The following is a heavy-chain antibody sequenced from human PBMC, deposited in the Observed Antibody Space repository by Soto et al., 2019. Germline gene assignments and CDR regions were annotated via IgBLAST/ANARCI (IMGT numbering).Heavy chain of an antibody. D-gene: IGHD2-15*01. V-gene: IGHV1-2*04. CDR1: GYTFTGYY. J-gene: IGHJ6*02. CDR3: ARGGGRGDCSGGSCYSEGDYYYYGMDV. CDR2: INPNSGGT. Sequence: QVQLVQSGAEVKKPGASVKVSCKASGYTFTGYYMHWVRQAPGQGLEWMGWINPNSGGTNYAQKFQGCVTLTRDRSISTAYMERSRLRSDDTAVYYCARGGGRGDCSGGSCYSEGDYYYYGMDVWGQGTTVTVSS.